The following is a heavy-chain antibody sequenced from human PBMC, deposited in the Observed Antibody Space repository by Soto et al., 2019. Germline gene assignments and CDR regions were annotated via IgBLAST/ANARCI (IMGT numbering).Heavy chain of an antibody. CDR1: GFTFSSYG. J-gene: IGHJ4*02. CDR2: IWYDGSNK. Sequence: HPGGSLRLSCAASGFTFSSYGMHWVRQAPGKGLEWVAVIWYDGSNKNYADSVKGRFTISRDNSKNTLHLQMNSLRAEDTAVYYCAREVSGSYPFDYWGQGTLVTVSS. D-gene: IGHD1-26*01. CDR3: AREVSGSYPFDY. V-gene: IGHV3-33*01.